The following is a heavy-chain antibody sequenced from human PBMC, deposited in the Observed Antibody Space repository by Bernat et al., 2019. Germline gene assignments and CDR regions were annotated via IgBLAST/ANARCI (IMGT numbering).Heavy chain of an antibody. J-gene: IGHJ4*02. CDR1: GFTFSSYA. Sequence: EVQLLESGGGLVQPGGSLRLSCAASGFTFSSYAMSWLRQAPGKGLHWVSSISAGGTTYYADSVKGRFTISRDNSKNTLYLQMNSLRAEDTAVYYCARDSSSGWYPLSTFDYWGQGTLVTVSS. V-gene: IGHV3-23*01. D-gene: IGHD6-19*01. CDR2: ISAGGTT. CDR3: ARDSSSGWYPLSTFDY.